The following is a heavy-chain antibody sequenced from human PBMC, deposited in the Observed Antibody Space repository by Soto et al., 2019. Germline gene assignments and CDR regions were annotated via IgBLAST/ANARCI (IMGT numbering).Heavy chain of an antibody. D-gene: IGHD4-17*01. J-gene: IGHJ4*02. CDR2: IGPSDSYT. CDR1: GYRFTGYW. CDR3: ARYSTTNKHEF. V-gene: IGHV5-10-1*03. Sequence: EVQLVQSGAEVKKPGESLQISCTGSGYRFTGYWISWVRQVPGKGLEWMGKIGPSDSYTNYSPSFQGHVTISTDKSISSVYRKWNSLRATDSSMYYCARYSTTNKHEFWGQGTLVTVSS.